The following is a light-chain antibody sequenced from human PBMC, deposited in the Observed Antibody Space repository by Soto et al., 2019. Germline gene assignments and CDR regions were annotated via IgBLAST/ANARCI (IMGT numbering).Light chain of an antibody. CDR1: HSVSSN. CDR3: QQYNNWPPLT. Sequence: EIVMTQSPATLSVSPGERATLSCRASHSVSSNLAWYQQKPGQAPRLLIYGASTRATGIPARFSGSGSGTEFPLTISSLQSEDFSVYYCQQYNNWPPLTFGGGTKVEIK. J-gene: IGKJ4*01. CDR2: GAS. V-gene: IGKV3-15*01.